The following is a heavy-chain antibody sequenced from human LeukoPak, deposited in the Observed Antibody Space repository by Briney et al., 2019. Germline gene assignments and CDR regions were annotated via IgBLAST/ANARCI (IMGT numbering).Heavy chain of an antibody. CDR1: GFTFSSYS. CDR2: ISSSSSYV. CDR3: ARPPWGSGSFGYYYGMDV. V-gene: IGHV3-21*01. J-gene: IGHJ6*04. Sequence: GGSLRLSCAASGFTFSSYSMNWVRQAPGKGLEWVSSISSSSSYVYYADSVKGRFTISRDNAKNSLYLQMNSLRAEDTAVYYCARPPWGSGSFGYYYGMDVWGKGTTVTVSS. D-gene: IGHD3-10*01.